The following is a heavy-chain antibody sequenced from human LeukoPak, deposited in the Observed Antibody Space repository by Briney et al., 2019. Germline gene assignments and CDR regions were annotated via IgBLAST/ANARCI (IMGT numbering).Heavy chain of an antibody. D-gene: IGHD4-17*01. J-gene: IGHJ6*02. CDR2: ISSSSSYI. Sequence: PGGSLRLSCAASGFTFSSYSMNWVRQAPGKGLEWVSSISSSSSYIYYADSVKGRFTISRDNAKNSLYLQMNSLRAEDTAVYYCARDRYGDDPVYGMDVWGQGTTVTVSS. V-gene: IGHV3-21*01. CDR3: ARDRYGDDPVYGMDV. CDR1: GFTFSSYS.